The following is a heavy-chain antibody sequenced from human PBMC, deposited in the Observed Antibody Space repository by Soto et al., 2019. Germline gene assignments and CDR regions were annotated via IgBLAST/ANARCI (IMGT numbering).Heavy chain of an antibody. CDR2: MNPNSGNT. V-gene: IGHV1-8*01. J-gene: IGHJ5*02. CDR1: GYTFTSYD. D-gene: IGHD6-19*01. Sequence: GASVKVSCKASGYTFTSYDINWVRQATGQGLEWMGWMNPNSGNTGYAQKFQGRVTMTRNTSISTAYMELSSLRSEDTAVYYCARHSSGWYGYNWFDPWGQGTLVTVSS. CDR3: ARHSSGWYGYNWFDP.